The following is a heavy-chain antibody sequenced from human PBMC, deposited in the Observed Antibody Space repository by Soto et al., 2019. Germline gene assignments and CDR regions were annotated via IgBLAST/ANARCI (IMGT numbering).Heavy chain of an antibody. CDR2: ISPIFGTT. CDR3: AGGDTAMADFDY. Sequence: QVQLVQSGAGVKKPGSSVKVSCKASGSTFSSYAINWVRQAPGQGVEWMGGISPIFGTTNCAQKFQGRVTITADESTSTAYMELSSLRSEDTAVYYCAGGDTAMADFDYWGQGTLVTVSS. CDR1: GSTFSSYA. J-gene: IGHJ4*02. V-gene: IGHV1-69*01. D-gene: IGHD5-18*01.